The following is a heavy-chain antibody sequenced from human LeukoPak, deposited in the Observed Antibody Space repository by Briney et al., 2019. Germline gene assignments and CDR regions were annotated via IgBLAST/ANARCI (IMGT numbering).Heavy chain of an antibody. J-gene: IGHJ4*02. Sequence: SETLSLTCTVSGGSISSYYWSWIRQPAGKGLEWIGRIYTSGSTNYNPSLKSRVTISVDTSKNQFSLKLSSVTAADTAVYYCARVAGIAAAGVFDYWGQGTLVTVSS. V-gene: IGHV4-4*07. D-gene: IGHD6-13*01. CDR1: GGSISSYY. CDR3: ARVAGIAAAGVFDY. CDR2: IYTSGST.